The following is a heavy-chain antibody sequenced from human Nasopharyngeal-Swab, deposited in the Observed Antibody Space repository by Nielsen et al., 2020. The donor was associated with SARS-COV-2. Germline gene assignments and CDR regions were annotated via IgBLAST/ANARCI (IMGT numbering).Heavy chain of an antibody. CDR1: GYTFTSYG. V-gene: IGHV1-18*01. CDR2: ISAYNGNT. Sequence: ASVKVSCKASGYTFTSYGISWVRQAPGQGLEWMGWISAYNGNTNYAQKLQGRVTMTTDTSTSTAYMELRSLRSDDTAVYYCARDLRVIVGANDAFDIWGQGTMATVSS. J-gene: IGHJ3*02. D-gene: IGHD1-26*01. CDR3: ARDLRVIVGANDAFDI.